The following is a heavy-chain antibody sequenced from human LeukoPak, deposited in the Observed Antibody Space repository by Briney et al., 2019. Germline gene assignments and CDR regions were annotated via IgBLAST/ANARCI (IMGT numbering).Heavy chain of an antibody. Sequence: SETLSLPCTVPGVSISSTTLYWGWVRQSPGKGLEWIATIYYSGTTYYNPSLKSRVTISVDTSKNQLSLKLTSVTAADTAIYYCAGAPAGGSDWLSPFDYWGQGTLVTVSS. J-gene: IGHJ4*02. D-gene: IGHD3-9*01. CDR2: IYYSGTT. CDR1: GVSISSTTLY. V-gene: IGHV4-39*01. CDR3: AGAPAGGSDWLSPFDY.